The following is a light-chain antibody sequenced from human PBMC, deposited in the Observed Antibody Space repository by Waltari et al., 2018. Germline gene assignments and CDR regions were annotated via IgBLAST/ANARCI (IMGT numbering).Light chain of an antibody. CDR3: QQYHNWPPLT. J-gene: IGKJ4*01. CDR2: GAS. V-gene: IGKV3-15*01. CDR1: QSVTSN. Sequence: EIVMTQSPATLSVSPGARATLSCRASQSVTSNLAWYQQKPGQAPRLLIYGASTRATGIPGRFSGSGSGTEFTLTISSLQSEDVAVYYCQQYHNWPPLTFGGGTKVEIK.